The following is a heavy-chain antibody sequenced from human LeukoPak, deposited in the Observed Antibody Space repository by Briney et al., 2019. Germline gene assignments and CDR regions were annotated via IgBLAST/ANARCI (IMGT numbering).Heavy chain of an antibody. D-gene: IGHD6-19*01. V-gene: IGHV3-23*01. Sequence: GGSLRLSCAASGFTFSSYAMSWVRQAPGKGLERVSAISGSGGSTYYADTVKGRFTISRDNSKNTLYLQMNSLRAEDTAVYYCAKESGIAVAGFFNYWGQGTLVTVSS. CDR2: ISGSGGST. CDR3: AKESGIAVAGFFNY. CDR1: GFTFSSYA. J-gene: IGHJ4*02.